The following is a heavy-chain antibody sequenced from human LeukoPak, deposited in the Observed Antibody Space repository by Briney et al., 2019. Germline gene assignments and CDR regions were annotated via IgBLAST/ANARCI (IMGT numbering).Heavy chain of an antibody. CDR2: IRFDGSNK. V-gene: IGHV3-30*02. Sequence: AGGSLRLSCAASGFTFSAYGMHWVRQTPGKGLEWVAFIRFDGSNKYYADSVKGRFTISRDNSKNTLYLQMNSLRAEDTAVYYCAKPMVAVAALYYYYYYMDVWGKGTTVTISS. CDR1: GFTFSAYG. D-gene: IGHD6-19*01. J-gene: IGHJ6*03. CDR3: AKPMVAVAALYYYYYYMDV.